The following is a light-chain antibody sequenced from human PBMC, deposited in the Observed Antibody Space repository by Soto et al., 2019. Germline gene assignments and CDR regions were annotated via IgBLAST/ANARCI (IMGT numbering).Light chain of an antibody. Sequence: QSALTQPASVSGSPGQSITISCTGTSSDVGLYDYVSWYQQHPGKAPKLMIYEVSDRPSGVSNRFSGSKSGNTASLTISGLQAEDDADYYCSSYTTSSTYVFGTGTKLTVL. CDR3: SSYTTSSTYV. V-gene: IGLV2-14*01. J-gene: IGLJ1*01. CDR1: SSDVGLYDY. CDR2: EVS.